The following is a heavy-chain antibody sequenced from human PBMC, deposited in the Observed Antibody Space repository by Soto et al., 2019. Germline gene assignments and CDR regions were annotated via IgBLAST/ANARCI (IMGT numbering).Heavy chain of an antibody. CDR2: IYYSGST. D-gene: IGHD5-12*01. J-gene: IGHJ4*02. CDR1: GGSISSYY. Sequence: PSETLSLTCTVSGGSISSYYWSWIRQPPGKGLEWIGYIYYSGSTNYNPSLKSRVTISADTSKNQFSLKLSYVTPADKAVYYCSRGQGYLLGRLGYWGQGTLVTVSS. CDR3: SRGQGYLLGRLGY. V-gene: IGHV4-59*01.